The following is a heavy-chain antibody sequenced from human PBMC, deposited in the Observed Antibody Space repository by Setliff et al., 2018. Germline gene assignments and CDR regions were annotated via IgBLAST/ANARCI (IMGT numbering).Heavy chain of an antibody. CDR1: DFSVGSVYY. V-gene: IGHV4-38-2*02. CDR3: ARDRSYYASGSFTKWFDY. Sequence: SETLSLTCTVSDFSVGSVYYWGWIRQSPGKGLEWIASVYYSGTTYYNPSLESRVTMSVDASRNQFSLKLSSVTAADTAIYYCARDRSYYASGSFTKWFDYWGQGTLVTVSS. D-gene: IGHD3-10*01. J-gene: IGHJ4*02. CDR2: VYYSGTT.